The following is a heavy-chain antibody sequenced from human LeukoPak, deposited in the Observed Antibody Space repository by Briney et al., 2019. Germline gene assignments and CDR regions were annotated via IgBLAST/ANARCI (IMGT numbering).Heavy chain of an antibody. J-gene: IGHJ5*02. V-gene: IGHV4-34*01. CDR1: GGSFSGYY. CDR2: INHSGST. Sequence: SETLSLTCAVYGGSFSGYYWSWIRQPPGKGLEWIGEINHSGSTNYNPSLKSRVTISVDTSKNQFSLKLSSVTAADTAVYYCARGLQLWLRGVWYWFDPWGQGTLVTVSS. CDR3: ARGLQLWLRGVWYWFDP. D-gene: IGHD5-18*01.